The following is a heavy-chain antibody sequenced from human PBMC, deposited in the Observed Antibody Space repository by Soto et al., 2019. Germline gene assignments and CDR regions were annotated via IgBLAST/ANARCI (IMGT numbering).Heavy chain of an antibody. J-gene: IGHJ6*02. CDR2: INPNSGGT. Sequence: ASVKVSCKASGYTFTGYYMHWVRQAPGQGLEWMGWINPNSGGTNYAQKFQGWVTMTRDTSISTAYMELSRLRSDDTAVYYCARDQMKGYSSSSQMGQAPRYGMDVWGQGTTVTVSS. V-gene: IGHV1-2*04. D-gene: IGHD6-6*01. CDR1: GYTFTGYY. CDR3: ARDQMKGYSSSSQMGQAPRYGMDV.